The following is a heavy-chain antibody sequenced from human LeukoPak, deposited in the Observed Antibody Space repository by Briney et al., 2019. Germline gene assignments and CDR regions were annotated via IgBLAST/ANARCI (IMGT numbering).Heavy chain of an antibody. Sequence: AGGSLRLSCAASGFTVSSNYMNWVRQAPGKGLEWVASINHNGNVNYYVDSVKGRFTISRDNAKNSLYLQMSNLRAEDTAVYFCARGGGLDVWGQGATVTVSS. CDR3: ARGGGLDV. D-gene: IGHD3-16*01. V-gene: IGHV3-7*03. CDR2: INHNGNVN. CDR1: GFTVSSNY. J-gene: IGHJ6*02.